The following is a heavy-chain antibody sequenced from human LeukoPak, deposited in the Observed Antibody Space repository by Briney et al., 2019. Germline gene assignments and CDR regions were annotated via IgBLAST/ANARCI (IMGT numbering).Heavy chain of an antibody. J-gene: IGHJ4*02. CDR2: IKQDGSDK. CDR1: GFTFSTYY. CDR3: GRGGGGTDY. D-gene: IGHD3-16*01. V-gene: IGHV3-7*04. Sequence: PGGSLRLSCEASGFTFSTYYMSWVRQAPGKGLEWVANIKQDGSDKYYVDSVKGRFTISRDKAENSLYLQMNSLRAEDTAAYYCGRGGGGTDYWGQGTLVTVSS.